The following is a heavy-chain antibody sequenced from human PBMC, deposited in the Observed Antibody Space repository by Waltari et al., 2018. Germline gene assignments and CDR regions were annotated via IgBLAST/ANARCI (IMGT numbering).Heavy chain of an antibody. V-gene: IGHV4-38-2*01. CDR1: GYSISSGYY. CDR2: IYHSGST. D-gene: IGHD6-13*01. Sequence: QVQLQESGPGLVKPSETLSLTCAVSGYSISSGYYWGWIRQPPGKGLEWIGRIYHSGSTYYNPSHKSRVTISVDTSKNQFSLKLSSVTAADTAVYYCACTYSSSWYPYYYGMDVWGQGTTVTVSS. J-gene: IGHJ6*02. CDR3: ACTYSSSWYPYYYGMDV.